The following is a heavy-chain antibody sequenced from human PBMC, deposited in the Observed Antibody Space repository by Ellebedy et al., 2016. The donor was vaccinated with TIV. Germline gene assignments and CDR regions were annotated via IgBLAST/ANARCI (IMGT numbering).Heavy chain of an antibody. CDR3: AKLPVAYNWNYADDY. CDR2: ISSGSSII. J-gene: IGHJ4*02. V-gene: IGHV3-48*01. CDR1: GFIISGDW. Sequence: PGGSLRLSCAASGFIISGDWMSWVRQAPGKGPEWVSYISSGSSIIYYADSVKGRSTISRDDANNSLYLQMSSLRAEDTAVYYCAKLPVAYNWNYADDYWGQGTLVTVSS. D-gene: IGHD1-7*01.